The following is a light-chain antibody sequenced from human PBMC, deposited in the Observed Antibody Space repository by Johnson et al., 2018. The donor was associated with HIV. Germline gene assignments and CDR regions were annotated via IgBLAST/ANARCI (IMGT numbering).Light chain of an antibody. CDR1: SSNIGNNY. Sequence: QSVLTQPPSVSEAPGQKVTISCSGSSSNIGNNYVSWYQQLPGTAPKLLIYENNKRPSGIPDRFSGSKSGTSATLGITGLQTGDEADYYCGTWDSSLSAGGVFGTGTKVTVL. CDR2: ENN. J-gene: IGLJ1*01. CDR3: GTWDSSLSAGGV. V-gene: IGLV1-51*02.